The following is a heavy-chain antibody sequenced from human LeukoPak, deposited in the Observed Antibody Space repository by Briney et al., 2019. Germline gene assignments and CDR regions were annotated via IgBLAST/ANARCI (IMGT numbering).Heavy chain of an antibody. CDR2: INPNSGGT. D-gene: IGHD3-10*01. CDR1: GYTFTGYY. J-gene: IGHJ5*02. CDR3: ARESNYYGSGSSNWFDP. V-gene: IGHV1-2*02. Sequence: ASVKVSCKASGYTFTGYYMHWVRQAPGQGLEWMGWINPNSGGTNYAQKFQGRVTMTRDTSISTAYMELSRLRSDDTAVYYCARESNYYGSGSSNWFDPWGQGTLVPVSS.